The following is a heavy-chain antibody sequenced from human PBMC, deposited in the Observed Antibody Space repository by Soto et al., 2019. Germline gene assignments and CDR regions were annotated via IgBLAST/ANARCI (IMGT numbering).Heavy chain of an antibody. D-gene: IGHD3-10*01. J-gene: IGHJ4*02. V-gene: IGHV4-34*01. CDR2: INHGGTT. CDR3: TRGRGFGHFTPPFDY. Sequence: SETLSLTCAVSGGSFSGSFWSWIRQPPGKGPEWIGEINHGGTTYYNPSLGSRVTVLVDTSRSQFSLKLRSVTAADTAVYFCTRGRGFGHFTPPFDYWGQGTLVTVSS. CDR1: GGSFSGSF.